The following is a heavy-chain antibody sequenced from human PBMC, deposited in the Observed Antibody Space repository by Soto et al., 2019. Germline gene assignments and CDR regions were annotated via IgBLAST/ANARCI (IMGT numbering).Heavy chain of an antibody. CDR3: AGRGYSYGYFDY. Sequence: QVQLQESGPGLVKPSQTLSLTCSASGGSISSGSYYWSWIRQHPGKGLEWIGYIYYSGSTYYNPSLKSRVSISVDTSKDQFSLKLSSVTAADPAVYYCAGRGYSYGYFDYWGPGTLVTVSS. J-gene: IGHJ4*02. D-gene: IGHD5-18*01. CDR1: GGSISSGSYY. CDR2: IYYSGST. V-gene: IGHV4-31*03.